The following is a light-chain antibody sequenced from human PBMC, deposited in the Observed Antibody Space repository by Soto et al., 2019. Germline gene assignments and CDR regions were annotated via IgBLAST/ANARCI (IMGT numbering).Light chain of an antibody. CDR2: DAS. V-gene: IGKV3-15*01. Sequence: EIVLTQSPATLSLSPGDRATLSCRASQSVSSYLAWYQQKPGQAPRLLIYDASTRATGIPARFSGSGSGTEFTLTISSLQSEDFAVYYCQQYNNWPLTFGGGTKVDI. J-gene: IGKJ4*01. CDR3: QQYNNWPLT. CDR1: QSVSSY.